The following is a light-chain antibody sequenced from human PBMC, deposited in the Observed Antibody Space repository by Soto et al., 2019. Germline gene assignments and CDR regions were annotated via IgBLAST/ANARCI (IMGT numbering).Light chain of an antibody. CDR2: GAS. V-gene: IGKV3-20*01. Sequence: EIVVTQSPGTLSLSPGGTATLSCRASQGVSSSCLAWYQQKPGQAPRLLIYGASNRATCILDRFSGSGSGSDFTLTISSLEPAEFSGDYFHQYGSSSRYTFGQGTKLEIK. CDR3: HQYGSSSRYT. J-gene: IGKJ2*01. CDR1: QGVSSSC.